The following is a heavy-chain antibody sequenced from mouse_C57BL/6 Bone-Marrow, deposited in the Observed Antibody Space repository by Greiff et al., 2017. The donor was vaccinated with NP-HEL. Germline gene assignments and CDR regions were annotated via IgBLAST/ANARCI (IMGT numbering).Heavy chain of an antibody. D-gene: IGHD2-4*01. CDR1: GYAFSSYW. V-gene: IGHV1-80*01. Sequence: QVQLQQSGAELVKPGASVKISCKASGYAFSSYWMNWVKQRPGKGLEWIGQIYPGDGDTNYNGKFKGKATLTADKSSSTAYMQLSSLTSKDSAVYFCASFYYDYDGWYFDVWGTETTVTVSS. J-gene: IGHJ1*03. CDR2: IYPGDGDT. CDR3: ASFYYDYDGWYFDV.